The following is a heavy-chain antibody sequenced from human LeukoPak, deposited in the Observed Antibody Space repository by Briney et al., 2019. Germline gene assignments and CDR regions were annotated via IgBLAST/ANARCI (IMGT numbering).Heavy chain of an antibody. V-gene: IGHV3-48*03. D-gene: IGHD3-22*01. Sequence: GGSLRLSCAASGFTFSGYEMNWVRQAPGKGLEWVSYISSSGSTIYYADSVKGRFTISRDNAKNSLYLQMNSLRAEDTAVYYCASYYYYDSSGYYYWWGQGTLVTVSS. CDR1: GFTFSGYE. CDR2: ISSSGSTI. CDR3: ASYYYYDSSGYYYW. J-gene: IGHJ4*02.